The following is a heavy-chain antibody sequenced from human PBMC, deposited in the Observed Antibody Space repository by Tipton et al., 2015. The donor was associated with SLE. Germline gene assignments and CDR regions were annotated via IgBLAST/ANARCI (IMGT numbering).Heavy chain of an antibody. D-gene: IGHD4-23*01. CDR2: IYHSGST. CDR3: ARDTVGWYSGAFDI. V-gene: IGHV4-38-2*02. CDR1: GYSISSGYY. J-gene: IGHJ3*02. Sequence: LRLSCAVSGYSISSGYYWGWIRQPPGKGLEWIGSIYHSGSTYYNPSLKSRVTISVDTSKNQFSLKLSSVTAADTAVYYCARDTVGWYSGAFDIWGQGTMVTVSS.